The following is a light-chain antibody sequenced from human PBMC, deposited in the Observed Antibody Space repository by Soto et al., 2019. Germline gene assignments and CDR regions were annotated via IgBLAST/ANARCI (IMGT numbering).Light chain of an antibody. CDR2: GAS. J-gene: IGKJ1*01. CDR3: QQYGSSTPIP. Sequence: EIVLTQSPGTLSLSPGERATLSCRASQSVSSSYLAWYQQKPGQAPRLLIYGASSRATGIPDRFSGSGSGTDFTLPISRLEPEDFAVYYCQQYGSSTPIPFVHGTKVETK. V-gene: IGKV3-20*01. CDR1: QSVSSSY.